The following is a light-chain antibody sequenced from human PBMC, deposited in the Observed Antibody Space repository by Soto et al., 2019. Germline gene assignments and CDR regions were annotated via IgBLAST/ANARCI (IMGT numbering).Light chain of an antibody. J-gene: IGKJ1*01. CDR2: DAS. V-gene: IGKV3-15*01. CDR1: QSVSNN. Sequence: DIVMTQSPATLSVSPGERATLSCRASQSVSNNFAWYQQKPGQAPRPLIYDASTRATGIPARFSGSGSGTEFTLIISSMQSEDFAVYYCQQYNNWPRTFGQGTKVDIK. CDR3: QQYNNWPRT.